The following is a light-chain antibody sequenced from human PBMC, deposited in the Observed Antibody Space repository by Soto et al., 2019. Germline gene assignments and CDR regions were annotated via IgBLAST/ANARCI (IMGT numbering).Light chain of an antibody. J-gene: IGKJ1*01. CDR1: QTVTNNY. CDR2: GAS. V-gene: IGKV3-20*01. Sequence: IVLTQSPGTLSLSPGDRATLSCRASQTVTNNYLAWYQQQPGQAPRLLIYGASSRATGIPDRFSGSGSGKYFTLTISRLEPEDFAVYYCQRYGSSTTFGQGTKVDI. CDR3: QRYGSSTT.